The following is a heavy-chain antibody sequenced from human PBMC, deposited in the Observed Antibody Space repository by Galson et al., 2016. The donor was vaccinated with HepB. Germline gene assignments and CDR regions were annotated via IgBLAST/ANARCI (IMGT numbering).Heavy chain of an antibody. CDR3: ARTTGGVGPFDF. CDR1: GYSIRSGFY. J-gene: IGHJ3*01. D-gene: IGHD1-14*01. Sequence: ATLSLSCTVSGYSIRSGFYWGWIRPPQGLGLEWIGIIYHSGSTSYNPSLKSRAIISVDTSKNQFSLRLSAGTAADTAIYFCARTTGGVGPFDFWGQGTMVTVFS. V-gene: IGHV4-38-2*02. CDR2: IYHSGST.